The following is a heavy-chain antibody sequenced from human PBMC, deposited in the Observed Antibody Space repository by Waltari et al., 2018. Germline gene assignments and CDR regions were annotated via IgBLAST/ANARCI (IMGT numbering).Heavy chain of an antibody. J-gene: IGHJ6*02. Sequence: QVQLQESSAGLVKPPEPLSLTGTLPGASTSNDYWSWIRQPPGKGLAWIGYMYYSGITNYNPSLKSRVTISVDTSKNQFSLKLSSVSAADTAVYYCARHVDPFYYGMDVWGQGTTVTVSS. CDR1: GASTSNDY. V-gene: IGHV4-59*08. D-gene: IGHD2-21*01. CDR2: MYYSGIT. CDR3: ARHVDPFYYGMDV.